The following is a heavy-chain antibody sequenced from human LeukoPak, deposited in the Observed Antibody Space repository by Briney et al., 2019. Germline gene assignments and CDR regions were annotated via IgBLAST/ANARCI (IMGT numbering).Heavy chain of an antibody. V-gene: IGHV1-69*05. CDR2: TIPIFGTA. J-gene: IGHJ4*02. D-gene: IGHD3-10*01. CDR3: ARSSYGSGSSAIDY. CDR1: GGTFSSYA. Sequence: SVKVSCKASGGTFSSYAISWVRQAPGQGLEWMGRTIPIFGTANYAQKFQGRVTITTDESTSTAYMELSSLRSEDTAVYYCARSSYGSGSSAIDYWGQGTLVTVSS.